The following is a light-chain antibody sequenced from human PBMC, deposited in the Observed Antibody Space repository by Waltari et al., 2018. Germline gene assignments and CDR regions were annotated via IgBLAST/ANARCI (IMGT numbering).Light chain of an antibody. CDR3: QKYNSAPWT. V-gene: IGKV1-27*01. Sequence: DIQMTQSPSSLSASVGDRVNITCRARQDISTSLAWYQQKPGKVPKVLIFAISTLQSGVPSRFSGSGSGTDFTLTISSLQPEDVATYYCQKYNSAPWTFGQGTRVEIK. CDR1: QDISTS. J-gene: IGKJ1*01. CDR2: AIS.